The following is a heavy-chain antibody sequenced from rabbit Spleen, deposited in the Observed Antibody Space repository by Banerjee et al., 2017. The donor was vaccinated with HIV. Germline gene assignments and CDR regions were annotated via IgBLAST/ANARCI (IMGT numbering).Heavy chain of an antibody. CDR3: ARDGAGGSYFAL. D-gene: IGHD8-1*01. J-gene: IGHJ4*01. CDR2: IDSGSSGDT. CDR1: GVSFSGNSY. V-gene: IGHV1S40*01. Sequence: QSLEESGGDLVKPGASLTLTCIASGVSFSGNSYMCWVRQAPGKGLEWIACIDSGSSGDTYYANWAKGRFTISKTSSTTVTLQMTSLTAADTATYFCARDGAGGSYFALWGPGTLVTVS.